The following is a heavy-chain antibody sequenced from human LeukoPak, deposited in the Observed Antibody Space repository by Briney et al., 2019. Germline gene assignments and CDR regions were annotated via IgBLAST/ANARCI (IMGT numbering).Heavy chain of an antibody. V-gene: IGHV3-30-3*02. D-gene: IGHD3-10*01. J-gene: IGHJ5*02. CDR1: GFTFSNYA. CDR2: ISYDGSNK. Sequence: GRSLRLSCAASGFTFSNYAIHWVRQAPGKGLEWVAVISYDGSNKYYADSVKGRFTISRDNSKNALYLQMNSLRAEDTAVYYCAKLDPGPARGWFDPWGQGTLVTVSS. CDR3: AKLDPGPARGWFDP.